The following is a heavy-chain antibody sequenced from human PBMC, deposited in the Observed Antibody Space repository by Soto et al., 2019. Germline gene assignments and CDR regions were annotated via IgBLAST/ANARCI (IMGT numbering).Heavy chain of an antibody. D-gene: IGHD6-6*01. V-gene: IGHV1-2*04. Sequence: PGQGLEWMGWINPNSGGTNYAQKFQGWVTMTRDTSISTAYMELSRLRSDDTAVYYCARERYSSSSFDLWGRGTLVIGSS. J-gene: IGHJ2*01. CDR2: INPNSGGT. CDR3: ARERYSSSSFDL.